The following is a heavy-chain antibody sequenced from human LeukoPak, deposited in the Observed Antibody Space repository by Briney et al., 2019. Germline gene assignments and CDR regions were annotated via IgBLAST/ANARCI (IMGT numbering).Heavy chain of an antibody. CDR3: ARDYSNNWGGDNWFDP. Sequence: SQTLSLTCAISGDSVSSNSASWNWIRQSPSRGLEWLGRTYYRSKWRNDYAVSVKSRITISPDTSKNQFSLQLNSVTPEDTAVYYCARDYSNNWGGDNWFDPWGQGTLVTVSS. J-gene: IGHJ5*02. D-gene: IGHD6-13*01. V-gene: IGHV6-1*01. CDR1: GDSVSSNSAS. CDR2: TYYRSKWRN.